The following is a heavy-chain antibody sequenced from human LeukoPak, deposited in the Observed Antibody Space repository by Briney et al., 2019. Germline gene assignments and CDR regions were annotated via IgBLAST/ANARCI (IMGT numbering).Heavy chain of an antibody. CDR2: IGAGGDNT. CDR1: GFPFSNYA. Sequence: GGSLRLSCAASGFPFSNYAMSWVRQAPGKGLEWVSTIGAGGDNTYYADSVRGRFTISRDNSKNTLYLQMNSLRAEDTAVYYCAKHFYGSGSYYWAFDIWGQGTMVTVSS. V-gene: IGHV3-23*01. CDR3: AKHFYGSGSYYWAFDI. D-gene: IGHD3-10*01. J-gene: IGHJ3*02.